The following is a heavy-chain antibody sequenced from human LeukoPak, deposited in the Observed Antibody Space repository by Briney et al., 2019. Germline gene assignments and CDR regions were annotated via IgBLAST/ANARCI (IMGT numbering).Heavy chain of an antibody. CDR2: IRSNSDGGTI. CDR1: GFTFSNAW. J-gene: IGHJ5*02. D-gene: IGHD3-22*01. CDR3: ATDFYDST. Sequence: AGGSLRLSCATSGFTFSNAWMNSVRHAPGKGLEWVGRIRSNSDGGTIDYAAPVKGRFTLSRDDSKTTLYLQMNSLQTEDTAVYYCATDFYDSTWGQGTLVTVSS. V-gene: IGHV3-15*07.